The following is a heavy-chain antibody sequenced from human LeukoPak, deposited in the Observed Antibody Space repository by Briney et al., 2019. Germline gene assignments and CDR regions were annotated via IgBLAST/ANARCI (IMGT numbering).Heavy chain of an antibody. J-gene: IGHJ4*02. CDR3: ARAGDNSGYSDY. CDR1: GRSFSGYY. D-gene: IGHD3-22*01. V-gene: IGHV4-34*01. CDR2: INHRGST. Sequence: SETLSLTCAVYGRSFSGYYWSWIRQPPGKGLEWIGEINHRGSTNYNPSLKSRVTISVDTSKNQFSLKLSSVIAADTAVYYCARAGDNSGYSDYWGQGTLVTVSS.